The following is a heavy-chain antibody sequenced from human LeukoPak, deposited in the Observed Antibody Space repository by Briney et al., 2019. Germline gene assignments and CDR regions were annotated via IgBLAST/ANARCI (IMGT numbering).Heavy chain of an antibody. D-gene: IGHD3-10*01. CDR3: ARDYYYGLNWFDP. CDR2: INPNSGGT. J-gene: IGHJ5*02. CDR1: GYTFTGYY. Sequence: ASVKVSCKASGYTFTGYYMHWVRQAPGQGLEWMGWINPNSGGTNYAQKFQGRVTMTRDTSISTAHMELSRLRSDDTAVYYCARDYYYGLNWFDPWGQGTLVTVSS. V-gene: IGHV1-2*02.